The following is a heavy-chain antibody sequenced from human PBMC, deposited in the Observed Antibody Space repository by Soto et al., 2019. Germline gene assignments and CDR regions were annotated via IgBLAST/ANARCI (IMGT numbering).Heavy chain of an antibody. Sequence: QLQLQESGPGLVKPSETLSLTCTVSGGSISSSSYYWGWIRQPPGKGLEWMGSIYYSGSTYYNPSLQSRVTISVDTSKNQFSLKLSSVTAADTAVYYCARQYSGYDSAYYYYMDVWGKGTTVTVSS. V-gene: IGHV4-39*01. CDR1: GGSISSSSYY. CDR3: ARQYSGYDSAYYYYMDV. J-gene: IGHJ6*03. CDR2: IYYSGST. D-gene: IGHD5-12*01.